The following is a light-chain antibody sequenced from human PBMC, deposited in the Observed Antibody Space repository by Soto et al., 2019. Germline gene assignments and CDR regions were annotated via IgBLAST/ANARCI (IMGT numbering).Light chain of an antibody. Sequence: EIVLTQSPATLSLSPGERATLSCRASQSVSSYLAWYQQKPGQAPRLLIYDASNRATGIPARFSGSGSGKDFALPISSLEPDDCAVYYCQQRSDWPSTFGGGTKVQIK. CDR2: DAS. CDR3: QQRSDWPST. CDR1: QSVSSY. V-gene: IGKV3-11*01. J-gene: IGKJ4*01.